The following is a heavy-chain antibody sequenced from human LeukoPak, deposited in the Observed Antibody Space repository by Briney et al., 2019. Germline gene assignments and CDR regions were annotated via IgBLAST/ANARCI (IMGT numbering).Heavy chain of an antibody. D-gene: IGHD6-19*01. J-gene: IGHJ4*02. V-gene: IGHV1-18*04. Sequence: ASVKVSCKASGSTFTIYGINWVRQAPGQGLEWMGWISGYNGHTNYVQKMQGRVTMTTDTSTNTAYMELRSLRSDDTAVYYCARGPGIAVAGVFDYWGQGSLVTVSS. CDR3: ARGPGIAVAGVFDY. CDR1: GSTFTIYG. CDR2: ISGYNGHT.